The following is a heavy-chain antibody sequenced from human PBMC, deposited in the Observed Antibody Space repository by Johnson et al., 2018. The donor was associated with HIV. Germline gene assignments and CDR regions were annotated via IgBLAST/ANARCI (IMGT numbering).Heavy chain of an antibody. V-gene: IGHV3-30*18. CDR3: AKAYCPGCDGFDF. J-gene: IGHJ3*01. CDR1: GFTFSNYD. CDR2: ISYDGSYK. D-gene: IGHD2-21*01. Sequence: QVLLVESGGGVVQPGKSLRLSCAASGFTFSNYDMDWVRQAPGKGLEWVVSISYDGSYKNYVDSVKGRFTISRDNSNNTLSLQMNSLRTEDTGVYYCAKAYCPGCDGFDFWGRGTMVTVSS.